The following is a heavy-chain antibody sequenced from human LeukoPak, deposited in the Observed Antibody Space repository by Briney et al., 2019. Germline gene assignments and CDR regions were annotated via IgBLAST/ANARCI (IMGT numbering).Heavy chain of an antibody. J-gene: IGHJ3*02. CDR2: MNPNSGNT. Sequence: ASVKVSCKASGYTFTSYDINWVRQATGQGLEWMGWMNPNSGNTGYAQKFQGRVTMTRNTSISTAYMELSSLRSEDTAVYYCARGPPYYYDSSGDPKGYAFDIWGQGTMVTVSS. CDR3: ARGPPYYYDSSGDPKGYAFDI. D-gene: IGHD3-22*01. CDR1: GYTFTSYD. V-gene: IGHV1-8*01.